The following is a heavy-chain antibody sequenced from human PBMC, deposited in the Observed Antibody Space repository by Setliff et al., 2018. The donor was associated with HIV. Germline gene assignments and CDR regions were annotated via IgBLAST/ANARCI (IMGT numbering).Heavy chain of an antibody. CDR1: GFLVTGYN. Sequence: ASVKVSCKALGFLVTGYNVHWVRQAPGHGPEWMGRINPNNGSTNYAQKFQGRVTMSLDTSTSTVYLELKALTSDDTAVYYCVRPRVFDSFDVWGPGTMVTVS. V-gene: IGHV1-2*06. CDR3: VRPRVFDSFDV. J-gene: IGHJ3*01. CDR2: INPNNGST.